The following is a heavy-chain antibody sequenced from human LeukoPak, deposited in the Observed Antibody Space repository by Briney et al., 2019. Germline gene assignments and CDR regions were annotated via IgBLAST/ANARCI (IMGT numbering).Heavy chain of an antibody. Sequence: SETLSLTCTVSGDSTNSLDLWSWVRQPPGKGLEWIGEMYLSGTTHSNPSVKGRVTISIDKSKNQFFLNLSSVTAADTAVYYCAGLVGRYSSGLYYYYFDYWGQGTLVTVSS. CDR1: GDSTNSLDL. J-gene: IGHJ4*02. CDR3: AGLVGRYSSGLYYYYFDY. CDR2: MYLSGTT. V-gene: IGHV4-4*02. D-gene: IGHD3-22*01.